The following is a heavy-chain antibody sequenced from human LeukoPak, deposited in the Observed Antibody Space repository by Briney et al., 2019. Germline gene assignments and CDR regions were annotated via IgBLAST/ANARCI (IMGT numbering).Heavy chain of an antibody. CDR1: GGSISSYY. CDR2: IYYSGST. Sequence: PSETLSLTCTVSGGSISSYYWSWIRQPPGKGLEWIGYIYYSGSTNYNPSLKSRVTISVDTSKNQFSLKLSSVTAADTAVYYCARPITIFGPWAYWGQGTLVTVSS. CDR3: ARPITIFGPWAY. V-gene: IGHV4-59*08. D-gene: IGHD3-3*01. J-gene: IGHJ4*02.